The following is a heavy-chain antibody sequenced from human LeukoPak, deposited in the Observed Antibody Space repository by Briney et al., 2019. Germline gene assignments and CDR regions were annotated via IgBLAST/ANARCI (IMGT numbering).Heavy chain of an antibody. V-gene: IGHV5-51*01. CDR1: GYSFTSYW. J-gene: IGHJ4*02. D-gene: IGHD3-22*01. CDR3: ARGLYDSSGYENFDY. CDR2: IYPGDSDT. Sequence: GESLKISCKGSGYSFTSYWIGWVRQMPGKGLEWMGIIYPGDSDTRYSPSFQGQVTISADKSIRTAYLQWSSLKASDTAMYYCARGLYDSSGYENFDYWGQGTLVTVSS.